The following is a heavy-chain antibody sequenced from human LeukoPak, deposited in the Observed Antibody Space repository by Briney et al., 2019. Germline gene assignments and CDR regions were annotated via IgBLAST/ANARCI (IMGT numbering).Heavy chain of an antibody. CDR3: ARDVGKWESLHFFDY. CDR1: GFTFSTNA. CDR2: ISGSGAST. V-gene: IGHV3-23*01. Sequence: SGGSLRLSCVASGFTFSTNAMSWVRQAPGKGLEWISGISGSGASTYYADSVTGRFTISRDNSRNTLYLQMNSLRGDDTAVYYCARDVGKWESLHFFDYWGQGTLVTVSS. J-gene: IGHJ4*02. D-gene: IGHD1-26*01.